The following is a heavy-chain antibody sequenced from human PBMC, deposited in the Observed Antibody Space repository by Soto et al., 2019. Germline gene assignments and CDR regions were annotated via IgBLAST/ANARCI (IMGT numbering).Heavy chain of an antibody. Sequence: GGSLRLSCAASGFTFSSYAMSWVRQAPGKGLEWVSAISGSGGSTYYADSVKGRFTISRDNSKNTLYLQMNSLRAEDTAVYYCAKDDIVVVVAATHYYFDYWGQGTLVTVSS. CDR2: ISGSGGST. V-gene: IGHV3-23*01. CDR1: GFTFSSYA. J-gene: IGHJ4*02. D-gene: IGHD2-15*01. CDR3: AKDDIVVVVAATHYYFDY.